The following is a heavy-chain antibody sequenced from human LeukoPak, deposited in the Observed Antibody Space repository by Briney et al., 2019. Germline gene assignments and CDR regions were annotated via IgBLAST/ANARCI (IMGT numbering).Heavy chain of an antibody. CDR3: AKANYYGSGSYFPPPPDY. V-gene: IGHV3-30*18. CDR2: ISYDGSNK. D-gene: IGHD3-10*01. Sequence: GGSLRLSCAASGFTFSSYGMHWVRQAPGKGLEWVAVISYDGSNKYYADSVKGRFTISRDNSKNTLYLQMNSLRAEDTAVYYCAKANYYGSGSYFPPPPDYWGQGTLVTVSS. J-gene: IGHJ4*02. CDR1: GFTFSSYG.